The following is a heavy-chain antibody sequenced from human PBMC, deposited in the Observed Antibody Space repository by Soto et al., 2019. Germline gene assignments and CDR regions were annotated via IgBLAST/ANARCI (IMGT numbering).Heavy chain of an antibody. D-gene: IGHD2-8*01. CDR3: AKDVWVFDYYYYGMDV. J-gene: IGHJ6*02. Sequence: QVQLVESGGGVVQPGRSLRLSCAASGFTFSSYGMHWVRQAPGKGLEWVAVISYDGSNKYYADSVKGRFTISRDNSKNTLYLQLNSLRAVDTAVYYCAKDVWVFDYYYYGMDVWGHGTTVTVSS. CDR1: GFTFSSYG. V-gene: IGHV3-30*18. CDR2: ISYDGSNK.